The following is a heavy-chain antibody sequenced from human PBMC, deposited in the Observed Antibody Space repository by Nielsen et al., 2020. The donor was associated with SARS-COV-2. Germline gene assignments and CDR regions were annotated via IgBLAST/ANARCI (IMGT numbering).Heavy chain of an antibody. V-gene: IGHV3-9*01. CDR2: ISWNSGSI. CDR1: GFTFDDYA. CDR3: ARVDGVVIFHYYMDV. Sequence: SLKISCAASGFTFDDYAMHWVRQAPGKGLEWVSGISWNSGSIGYADSVKGRFTISRDNAKNSLYLQMNSLRAEDTAVYYCARVDGVVIFHYYMDVWGEGTSVTVSS. J-gene: IGHJ6*03. D-gene: IGHD3-16*02.